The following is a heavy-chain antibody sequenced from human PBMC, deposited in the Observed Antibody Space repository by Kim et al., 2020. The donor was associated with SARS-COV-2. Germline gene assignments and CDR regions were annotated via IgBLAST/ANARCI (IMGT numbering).Heavy chain of an antibody. CDR1: GFTFSNAW. V-gene: IGHV3-15*01. J-gene: IGHJ6*02. CDR3: TTDDVVVPAAGGNYYYYYGMDV. D-gene: IGHD2-2*01. CDR2: IKSKTDGGTT. Sequence: GGSLRLSCAASGFTFSNAWMSWVRQAPGKGLEWVGRIKSKTDGGTTDYAAPVKGRFTISRDDSKNTLYLQMNSLKTEDTAVYYCTTDDVVVPAAGGNYYYYYGMDVWGQGATVTVSS.